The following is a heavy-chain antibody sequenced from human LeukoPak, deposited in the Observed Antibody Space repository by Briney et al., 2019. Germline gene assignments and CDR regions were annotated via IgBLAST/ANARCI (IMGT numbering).Heavy chain of an antibody. D-gene: IGHD6-13*01. J-gene: IGHJ5*02. V-gene: IGHV3-11*01. CDR2: ISSGGSTI. Sequence: GGSLRLSCAASGFTFSDYYMSWIRQAPGKGLEWISYISSGGSTIYYADSVRGQFTISRNNAKKSLYLQMNSLRAEDTAVYYCARVQKGIAAAGTGGGWFEPWGQGTLVTVS. CDR3: ARVQKGIAAAGTGGGWFEP. CDR1: GFTFSDYY.